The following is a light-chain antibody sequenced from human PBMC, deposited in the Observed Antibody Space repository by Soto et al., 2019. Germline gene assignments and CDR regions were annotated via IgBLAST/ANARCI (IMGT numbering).Light chain of an antibody. CDR2: WAS. CDR1: QSVLYSSNNKNY. V-gene: IGKV4-1*01. Sequence: DIVMTQSPDSLAVSLGERVTINCKSSQSVLYSSNNKNYLAWYQQKPGQPPKLLIYWASTRESGVPDRFSGSGSGTDFTLTISSLQAEEVAVDYCQQYYTTPRTFGQGTKVEIK. J-gene: IGKJ1*01. CDR3: QQYYTTPRT.